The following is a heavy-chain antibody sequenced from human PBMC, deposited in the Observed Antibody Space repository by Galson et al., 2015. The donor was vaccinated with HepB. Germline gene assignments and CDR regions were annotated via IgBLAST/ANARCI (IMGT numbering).Heavy chain of an antibody. J-gene: IGHJ4*02. CDR1: GYSFTSFG. V-gene: IGHV1-18*01. Sequence: SVKVSCKASGYSFTSFGIRWVRQAPGQGLEWMGWISGYNGTTNYAQKFQGRVSMTADTSTSTAHMELRSLRSDDTAVYYCARDLASDTTMIFFDYWGQGIQVTVSS. CDR3: ARDLASDTTMIFFDY. CDR2: ISGYNGTT. D-gene: IGHD5-18*01.